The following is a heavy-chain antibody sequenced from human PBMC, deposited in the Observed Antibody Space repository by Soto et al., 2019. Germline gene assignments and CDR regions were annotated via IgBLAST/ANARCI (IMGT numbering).Heavy chain of an antibody. Sequence: QVQLQESGPGLLKPSETLSLTCSVSGGSVSDKTYYWSWIRQPPGKRLEWIGYVYYSGTTNYNPSLKSRGTISVDLSNNRFSLRLGSVITADTALYYCARTTAVPNTLRSRYFFDYWGQGTLVTVSS. V-gene: IGHV4-61*01. CDR2: VYYSGTT. D-gene: IGHD4-17*01. J-gene: IGHJ4*02. CDR1: GGSVSDKTYY. CDR3: ARTTAVPNTLRSRYFFDY.